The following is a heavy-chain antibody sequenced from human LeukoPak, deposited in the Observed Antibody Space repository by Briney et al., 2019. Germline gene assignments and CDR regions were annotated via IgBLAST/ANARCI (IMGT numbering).Heavy chain of an antibody. Sequence: TSETLSLTCTVSGGSLSSYYWNWIRQSPGKGLEWIGYLHYSGSTNYNPSLKSRVTISSDTSKNQLSLNLTSVTAADTAVYYCARGCSGGSCFAYWGQGTLVTVSS. D-gene: IGHD2-15*01. CDR3: ARGCSGGSCFAY. CDR2: LHYSGST. V-gene: IGHV4-59*01. CDR1: GGSLSSYY. J-gene: IGHJ4*02.